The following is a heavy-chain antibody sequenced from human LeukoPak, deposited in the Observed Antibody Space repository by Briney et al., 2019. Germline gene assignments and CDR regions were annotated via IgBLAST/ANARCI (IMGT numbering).Heavy chain of an antibody. J-gene: IGHJ4*02. CDR2: IYTSGST. Sequence: PSETLSLTCTVSGDSISSGDYYWSWIRQPAGKGLEWIGRIYTSGSTNYNPSLKSRVTISVDTSKNQFSLKLSSVTAADTAVYYCARSSSSWYYYFDYWGQGTLVTVSS. CDR1: GDSISSGDYY. V-gene: IGHV4-61*02. D-gene: IGHD6-13*01. CDR3: ARSSSSWYYYFDY.